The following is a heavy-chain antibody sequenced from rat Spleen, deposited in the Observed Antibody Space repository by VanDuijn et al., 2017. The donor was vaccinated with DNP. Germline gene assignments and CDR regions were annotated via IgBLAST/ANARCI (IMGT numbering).Heavy chain of an antibody. J-gene: IGHJ3*01. CDR2: INTGSENT. V-gene: IGHV1-57*01. D-gene: IGHD1-6*01. Sequence: QVQLQQGAELAKPGSSVKISCKASGYTFTSYDISWIKQTPGQGLEYIGYINTGSENTYYNEKFKGKATLNVDKSSSTAFMQVSSLTHEDTAVYYCARTGYVYYPFAYWGQGTLVTVSS. CDR1: GYTFTSYD. CDR3: ARTGYVYYPFAY.